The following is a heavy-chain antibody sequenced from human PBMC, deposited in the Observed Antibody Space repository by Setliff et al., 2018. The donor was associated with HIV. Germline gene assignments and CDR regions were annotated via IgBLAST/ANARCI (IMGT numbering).Heavy chain of an antibody. D-gene: IGHD1-26*01. V-gene: IGHV1-2*02. CDR2: INPNSGGT. Sequence: ASVKVSCKASGHIFTGYYLHWVRRAPGQGLEWMGWINPNSGGTNFAQKFQGRVTMTRDTSISTAYMELSRLRSDDTAVYFCARGALLAVFDFDHWGRGTQVTVSS. CDR1: GHIFTGYY. CDR3: ARGALLAVFDFDH. J-gene: IGHJ4*01.